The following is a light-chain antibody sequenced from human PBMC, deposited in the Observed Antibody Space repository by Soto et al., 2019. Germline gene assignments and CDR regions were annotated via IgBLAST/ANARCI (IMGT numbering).Light chain of an antibody. CDR1: QRVSSSY. J-gene: IGKJ4*01. CDR2: DAS. CDR3: QQFSSYPLT. Sequence: ENVLTQSPGTLSLSPGERATLSCRASQRVSSSYLGWYQQKPGQAPRLLIYDASSRATGIPDRFSGSGSGTDFTLTISNVEPEDFAVYYCQQFSSYPLTFGGGTKV. V-gene: IGKV3-20*01.